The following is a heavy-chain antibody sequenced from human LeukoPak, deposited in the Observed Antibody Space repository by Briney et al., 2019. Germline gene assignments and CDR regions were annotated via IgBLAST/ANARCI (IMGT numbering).Heavy chain of an antibody. V-gene: IGHV4-59*12. D-gene: IGHD3-10*01. CDR1: GGSISSYY. CDR2: IYYSGST. J-gene: IGHJ3*02. CDR3: ARVKSRPPALGLRSFGEVNYPFDI. Sequence: KPSETPSLTCTVSGGSISSYYWSWIRQPPGKGLEWIGYIYYSGSTNYNPSLKSRVTISVDTSKNQFSLRLRSVTAADTAVYFCARVKSRPPALGLRSFGEVNYPFDIWGQGTMVTVSS.